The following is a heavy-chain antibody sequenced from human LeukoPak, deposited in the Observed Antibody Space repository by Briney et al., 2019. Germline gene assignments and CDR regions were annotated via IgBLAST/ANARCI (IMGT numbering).Heavy chain of an antibody. J-gene: IGHJ6*03. V-gene: IGHV3-21*01. CDR2: ISSSSSYI. CDR1: GFTFSSYS. D-gene: IGHD3-16*01. Sequence: GGSLRLSCAASGFTFSSYSMNWVRQAPGKGLEWVSSISSSSSYIYYADSVKGRLTISRDNAKNSLYLQMNSLRAEDTAVYYCARDGRSRGNYMDVWGKGTTVTVSS. CDR3: ARDGRSRGNYMDV.